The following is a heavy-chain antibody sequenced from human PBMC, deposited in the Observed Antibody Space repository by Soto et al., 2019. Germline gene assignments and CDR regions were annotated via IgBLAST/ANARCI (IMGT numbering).Heavy chain of an antibody. CDR2: ISTTSSYI. Sequence: EVQLVESGGGLVKPGGSLRLSCEASGFTFRRYSMNWVRQAPGMGLEWVSSISTTSSYIYYRDSVKGRFTISRDNAKNSLFLQMNSRRAEDTAIYYCAREGDDYGDYKRAFDILGQGTTVTVSS. CDR3: AREGDDYGDYKRAFDI. CDR1: GFTFRRYS. V-gene: IGHV3-21*01. D-gene: IGHD4-17*01. J-gene: IGHJ3*02.